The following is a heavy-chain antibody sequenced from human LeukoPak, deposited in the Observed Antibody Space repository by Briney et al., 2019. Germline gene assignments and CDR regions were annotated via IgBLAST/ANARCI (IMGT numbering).Heavy chain of an antibody. J-gene: IGHJ4*02. Sequence: ASVKVSCKASGYTFSGYFVHWVRQAPGQGLEWMGRINAGSGDTEFAQKFQGRVTMTRDTFVSTAYMEVSGPTSDDTAMYYCARDLSSTPNWELDHWGQGTLVTVSS. CDR2: INAGSGDT. CDR1: GYTFSGYF. V-gene: IGHV1-2*06. D-gene: IGHD1-1*01. CDR3: ARDLSSTPNWELDH.